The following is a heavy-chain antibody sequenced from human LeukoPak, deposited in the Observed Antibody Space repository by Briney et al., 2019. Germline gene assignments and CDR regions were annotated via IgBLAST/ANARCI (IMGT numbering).Heavy chain of an antibody. CDR1: GGSISSYY. J-gene: IGHJ4*02. Sequence: SETLSLTCTVSGGSISSYYWSWIRQPPGQGLEWIGYIYYRGSTNYNPSLKRRVTISVDTAKNQFSLKLSSGTAADTAVYYCARTNSGSSSIDYWGQGTLVTVSS. V-gene: IGHV4-59*08. D-gene: IGHD1-26*01. CDR2: IYYRGST. CDR3: ARTNSGSSSIDY.